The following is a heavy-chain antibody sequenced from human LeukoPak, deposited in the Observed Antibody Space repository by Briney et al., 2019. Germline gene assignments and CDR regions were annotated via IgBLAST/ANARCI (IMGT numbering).Heavy chain of an antibody. CDR1: GYSFTSYW. CDR2: IYPGDSDT. D-gene: IGHD4-17*01. CDR3: ARERVDYDDYSLPHNWFDP. V-gene: IGHV5-51*01. J-gene: IGHJ5*02. Sequence: GESLKISCKGSGYSFTSYWIGWVRQMPGKGLEWMGIIYPGDSDTRYSPSFQGQVTISADKSISTAYLQWSSLEASDTAMYYCARERVDYDDYSLPHNWFDPWGQGTLVTVSS.